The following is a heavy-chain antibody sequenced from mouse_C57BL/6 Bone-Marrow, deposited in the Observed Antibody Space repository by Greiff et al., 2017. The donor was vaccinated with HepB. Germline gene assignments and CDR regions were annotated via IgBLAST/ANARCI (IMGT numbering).Heavy chain of an antibody. D-gene: IGHD1-1*01. J-gene: IGHJ4*01. V-gene: IGHV1-64*01. CDR1: GYTFTSYR. CDR2: IHPNSGST. Sequence: VQLQQPGAELVKPGASVKLSCKASGYTFTSYRMHWVKQRPGQGLEWIGMIHPNSGSTNYNEKFKSKATLTADKSSSTAYMQLSSLTSEDSAFYYCARDYGSNLLGYWGQGTSVTVSS. CDR3: ARDYGSNLLGY.